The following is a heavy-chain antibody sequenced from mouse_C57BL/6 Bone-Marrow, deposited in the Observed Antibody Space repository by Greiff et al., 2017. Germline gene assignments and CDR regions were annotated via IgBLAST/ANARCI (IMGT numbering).Heavy chain of an antibody. D-gene: IGHD2-3*01. J-gene: IGHJ1*03. CDR1: GFNIKDDY. V-gene: IGHV14-4*01. CDR3: ARLGGYYVYWYFDV. Sequence: EVQLQQSGAELVRPGASVKLSCTASGFNIKDDYMHWVKQRPEQGLEWIGWIDPENGDTEYASKFQGKATITADTSSNTAYLQLSSLTSEDSAVYFCARLGGYYVYWYFDVWGTGTTVTVSS. CDR2: IDPENGDT.